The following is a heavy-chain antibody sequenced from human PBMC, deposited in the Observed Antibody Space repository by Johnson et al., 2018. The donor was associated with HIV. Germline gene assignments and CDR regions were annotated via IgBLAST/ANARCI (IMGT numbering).Heavy chain of an antibody. CDR2: ISNDGSNK. CDR1: GFTFSSYG. Sequence: QVQLVESGGGVVQPGRSLRLSCAASGFTFSSYGMHWVRQAPGKGLEWVAFISNDGSNKYYADSVKGRFTISRDNSKNTMYLQMNSLRAEDTAVYYCAREDSSGYFDGFDVWGQGTMVTVSS. V-gene: IGHV3-30*19. D-gene: IGHD3-22*01. CDR3: AREDSSGYFDGFDV. J-gene: IGHJ3*01.